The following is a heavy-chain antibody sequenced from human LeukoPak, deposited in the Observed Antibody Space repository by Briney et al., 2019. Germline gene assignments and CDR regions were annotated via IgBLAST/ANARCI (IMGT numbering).Heavy chain of an antibody. J-gene: IGHJ4*02. Sequence: GGSLRLSCADSGFTFSSYAMHWVRQAPGKGLEWVANIKQDGSEKYYVDSVKGRFTISRDNAKNSLYLQMNSLRAEDTAVYYCARHPQLVPFDYWGQGTLVTVSS. V-gene: IGHV3-7*01. CDR1: GFTFSSYA. D-gene: IGHD6-13*01. CDR2: IKQDGSEK. CDR3: ARHPQLVPFDY.